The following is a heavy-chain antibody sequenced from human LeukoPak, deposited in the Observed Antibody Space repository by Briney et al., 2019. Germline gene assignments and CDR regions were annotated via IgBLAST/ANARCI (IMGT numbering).Heavy chain of an antibody. V-gene: IGHV3-30*02. J-gene: IGHJ3*02. Sequence: LPWGSLRLSCAASGFTFSSYGMHWVRQAPGKGLEWVAFIRYDGSNKYYADSVKGRFTVSRDNSKNTLYLQMNSLRAEDTAVYYCARIVGANDAFDIWGQGTMVTVSS. CDR2: IRYDGSNK. CDR1: GFTFSSYG. D-gene: IGHD1-26*01. CDR3: ARIVGANDAFDI.